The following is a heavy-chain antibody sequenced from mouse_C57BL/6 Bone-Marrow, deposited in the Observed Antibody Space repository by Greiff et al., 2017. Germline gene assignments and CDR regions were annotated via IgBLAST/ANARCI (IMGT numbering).Heavy chain of an antibody. V-gene: IGHV1-81*01. CDR1: GYTFTSYG. J-gene: IGHJ4*01. CDR2: IYPRSGNT. Sequence: QVHVKQSGAELARPGASVKLSCKASGYTFTSYGISWVKQRTGQGLEWIGEIYPRSGNTYYNEKFKGKATLTADKSSSTAYMELRSLTSEDSAVYFCARGGVVATRYYAMDYCGQGTSGTVSS. D-gene: IGHD1-1*01. CDR3: ARGGVVATRYYAMDY.